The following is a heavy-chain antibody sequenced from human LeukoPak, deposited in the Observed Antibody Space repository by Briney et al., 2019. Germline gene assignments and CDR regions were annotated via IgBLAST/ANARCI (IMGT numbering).Heavy chain of an antibody. Sequence: GASVTVSCKASGYTFTSYAMNWVRQAPGQGLEWMGWINTNTGNPTYAQGFTGRFVFSLDTSVSTAYLQISSLKAEDTAVYYCARELAFRAAAGNWFDPWGQGTLVTVSS. CDR3: ARELAFRAAAGNWFDP. CDR2: INTNTGNP. J-gene: IGHJ5*02. CDR1: GYTFTSYA. D-gene: IGHD6-13*01. V-gene: IGHV7-4-1*02.